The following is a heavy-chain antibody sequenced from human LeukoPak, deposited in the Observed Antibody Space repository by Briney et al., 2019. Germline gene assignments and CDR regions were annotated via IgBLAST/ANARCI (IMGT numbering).Heavy chain of an antibody. CDR1: GFTVSSNY. Sequence: PGGSLTLSCAASGFTVSSNYMNWVRQAPGKGLEWVSMIYSNGNTFYTDSVKGRFTISRDNSKNTLDLQMSSLRAEDTAVYYCARRGHGYGSPFDYWGQGTLVTVSS. CDR2: IYSNGNT. J-gene: IGHJ4*02. D-gene: IGHD5-18*01. V-gene: IGHV3-66*04. CDR3: ARRGHGYGSPFDY.